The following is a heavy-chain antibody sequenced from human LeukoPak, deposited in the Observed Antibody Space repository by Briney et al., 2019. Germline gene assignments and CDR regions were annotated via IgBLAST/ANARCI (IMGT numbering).Heavy chain of an antibody. Sequence: GGSLRLSCAASGFNFDAYDMHWVRQAPGKGLQWISLISADGGSTYYADCVKGRFTISRDNSRNSLYLQMNSLTTEDTAFYYCAKDKAGTIVWYGRWAIGLFDYWGQGTLLTVS. J-gene: IGHJ4*02. CDR3: AKDKAGTIVWYGRWAIGLFDY. CDR1: GFNFDAYD. V-gene: IGHV3-43*02. CDR2: ISADGGST. D-gene: IGHD6-13*01.